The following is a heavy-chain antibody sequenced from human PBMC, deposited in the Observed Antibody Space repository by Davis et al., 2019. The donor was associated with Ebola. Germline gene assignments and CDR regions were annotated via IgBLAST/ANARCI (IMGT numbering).Heavy chain of an antibody. CDR3: ARGPSVATAHYFDF. CDR2: ISAYNGNT. CDR1: GYSFNTHG. V-gene: IGHV1-18*01. D-gene: IGHD2-21*02. J-gene: IGHJ4*02. Sequence: ASVKVSCKSSGYSFNTHGFSWVRQAPGQGLEWVGWISAYNGNTNYAQKFQGRVTLTTDASTSTGYMELRSLRSDDTAVYYCARGPSVATAHYFDFWGQGTLVTVSS.